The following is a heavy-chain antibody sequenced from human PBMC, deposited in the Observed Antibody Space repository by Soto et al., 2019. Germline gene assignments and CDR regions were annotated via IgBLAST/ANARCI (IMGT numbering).Heavy chain of an antibody. J-gene: IGHJ2*01. V-gene: IGHV4-59*01. CDR1: GDSISNYY. CDR3: ARDPTLWYFDL. CDR2: IYYSGST. Sequence: QVQLQESGPGLVKPSETLSLTCTVSGDSISNYYWSWIRQPPGKGLEWIGYIYYSGSTDYNPSLRSRVTLSLDTSKNPLSLPLHPVPAADTAVYYCARDPTLWYFDLWGRGTLVTVSS.